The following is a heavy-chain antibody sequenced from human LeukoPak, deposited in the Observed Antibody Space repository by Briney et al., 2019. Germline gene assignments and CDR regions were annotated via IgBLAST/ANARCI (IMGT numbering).Heavy chain of an antibody. D-gene: IGHD4-17*01. CDR1: GGSISSYY. CDR3: ARDLWWAVSYGDRAGINWFDP. V-gene: IGHV4-59*01. Sequence: SETLSLTCTVSGGSISSYYWSWIRQPPGKGLEWIGYIYYSGSTNYNPSLKSRVTISVDTSKNQFSLKLSSVTAADTAVYYCARDLWWAVSYGDRAGINWFDPWGQGTLVTVSS. J-gene: IGHJ5*02. CDR2: IYYSGST.